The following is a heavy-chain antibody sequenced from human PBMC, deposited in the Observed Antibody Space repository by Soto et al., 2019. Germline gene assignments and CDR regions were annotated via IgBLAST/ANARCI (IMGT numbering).Heavy chain of an antibody. CDR1: GYTFTSYA. CDR3: ARDEYYDYIWGSYSLNWFDP. V-gene: IGHV1-3*01. J-gene: IGHJ5*02. D-gene: IGHD3-16*01. CDR2: INAGNGNT. Sequence: ASVKVSCKAPGYTFTSYAMHWVRQAPGQRLEWMGWINAGNGNTKYSQKFQGRVTITRDTSASTAYMELSSLRSEDTAVYYCARDEYYDYIWGSYSLNWFDPWGQGTLVNVSS.